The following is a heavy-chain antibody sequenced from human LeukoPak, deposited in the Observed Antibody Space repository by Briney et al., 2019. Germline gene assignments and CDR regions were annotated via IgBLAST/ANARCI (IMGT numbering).Heavy chain of an antibody. D-gene: IGHD1-26*01. V-gene: IGHV3-53*04. Sequence: GGSLRLSCAASGFTVSSNYMSWVRQAPGKGLEWVSIIYGGGSTYYADSVMGRFTISRHNSKNTLYLQMNTLRPEDTAVYYCARDGVGGFDYWGQGALVTVSS. CDR3: ARDGVGGFDY. CDR2: IYGGGST. J-gene: IGHJ4*02. CDR1: GFTVSSNY.